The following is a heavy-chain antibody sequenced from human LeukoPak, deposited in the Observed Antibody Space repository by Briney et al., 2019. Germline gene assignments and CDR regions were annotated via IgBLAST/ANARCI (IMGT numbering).Heavy chain of an antibody. Sequence: AGGSLRLSCAASGFTFSSYAMSWVRQAPGKGLEWVSEFTGRGGSTYYADSVKGWFTISRDNSKNTLYLQMNSLRAEDTAIYYCAKDHSGINCYGLCDHAFDIWGQGTMVTVSS. D-gene: IGHD2-2*01. CDR1: GFTFSSYA. V-gene: IGHV3-23*01. J-gene: IGHJ3*02. CDR3: AKDHSGINCYGLCDHAFDI. CDR2: FTGRGGST.